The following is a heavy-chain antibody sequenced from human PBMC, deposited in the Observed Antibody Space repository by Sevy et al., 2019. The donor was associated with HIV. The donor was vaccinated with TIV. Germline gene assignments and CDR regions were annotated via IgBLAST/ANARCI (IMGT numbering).Heavy chain of an antibody. V-gene: IGHV1-69*06. D-gene: IGHD6-13*01. CDR1: GGTFSSYA. CDR3: ATLRGYSSSWAYYYYYYMDV. Sequence: ASVKVSCKASGGTFSSYAISWVRQAPGQGLEWMGGIIPIFGTANYAQKFQGRVTITADKSTSTAYMELSSLRSEDTAVYYCATLRGYSSSWAYYYYYYMDVWGKGTTVTVSS. CDR2: IIPIFGTA. J-gene: IGHJ6*03.